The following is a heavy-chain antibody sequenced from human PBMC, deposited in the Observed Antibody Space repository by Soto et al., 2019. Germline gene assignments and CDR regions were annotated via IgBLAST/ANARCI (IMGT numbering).Heavy chain of an antibody. CDR1: GFSLTTDRVG. Sequence: QITLKESGPPLVKPTQTLTLTCTFSGFSLTTDRVGVGWIRQRPGEALEWLAVIYWDDSKTYRPSLESRLTITKDPSKSQVALTMTSMDPLNTATYYCAHANGARYLYWGQGTLVTVSS. CDR2: IYWDDSK. CDR3: AHANGARYLY. D-gene: IGHD2-8*01. V-gene: IGHV2-5*02. J-gene: IGHJ4*02.